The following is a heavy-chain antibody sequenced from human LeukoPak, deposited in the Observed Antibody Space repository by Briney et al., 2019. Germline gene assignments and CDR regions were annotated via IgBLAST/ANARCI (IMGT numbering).Heavy chain of an antibody. CDR3: ARPVGANWFDP. D-gene: IGHD3-16*01. V-gene: IGHV1-18*01. J-gene: IGHJ5*02. CDR1: GYTFTSYG. CDR2: ISAYNGNT. Sequence: ASVKVSCKASGYTFTSYGISWVRQAPGQGLEWMGWISAYNGNTNYAQKFQGRVTMTRDMSTSTVYMELSSLRSEDTAVYYCARPVGANWFDPWGQGTLVTVSS.